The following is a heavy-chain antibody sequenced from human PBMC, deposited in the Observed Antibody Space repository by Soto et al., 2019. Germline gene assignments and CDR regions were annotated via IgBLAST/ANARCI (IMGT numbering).Heavy chain of an antibody. CDR3: VTQNWFDP. J-gene: IGHJ5*02. V-gene: IGHV3-21*01. CDR2: ISRSSTYI. Sequence: EVQLVESGGGLVKPGGSLRLSCAASGFTFSSYSMIWVRQVPGKGLEWVSLISRSSTYIYYADSVKGRFTISRDNSKNTLYLQMNSLRAEDTAVYYCVTQNWFDPWGQGTLVTVSS. CDR1: GFTFSSYS.